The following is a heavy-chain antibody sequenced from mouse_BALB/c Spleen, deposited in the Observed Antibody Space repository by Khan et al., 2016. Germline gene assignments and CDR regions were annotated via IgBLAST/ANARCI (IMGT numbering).Heavy chain of an antibody. CDR3: ARRGTMITYFDY. Sequence: EVKLLESGPGLVKPSQSLSLTCTVTDYSITSDYAWNWIRQFPGNKLEWMGYINYSGSTTYNPSLKSRISISRDTSKNQFFLQLNSVTTEDTATYYCARRGTMITYFDYWGQGTTLTVSS. D-gene: IGHD2-4*01. CDR2: INYSGST. CDR1: DYSITSDYA. J-gene: IGHJ2*01. V-gene: IGHV3-2*02.